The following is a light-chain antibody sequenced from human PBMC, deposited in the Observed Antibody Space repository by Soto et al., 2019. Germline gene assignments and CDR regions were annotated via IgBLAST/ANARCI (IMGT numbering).Light chain of an antibody. CDR3: CSYAGSSTLYV. Sequence: QSALTQPASVSGSPGQSITISCTGTSSDVGSYNLVSWYQQHPSKAPKLMIYEGSKRPSGVSNRFSGSKSGNTASLTISGLQAEDEADYYCCSYAGSSTLYVFGTGTKVTVL. CDR1: SSDVGSYNL. CDR2: EGS. V-gene: IGLV2-23*01. J-gene: IGLJ1*01.